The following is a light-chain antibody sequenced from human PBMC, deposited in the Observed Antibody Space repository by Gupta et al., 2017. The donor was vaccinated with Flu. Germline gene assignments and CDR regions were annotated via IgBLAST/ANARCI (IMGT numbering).Light chain of an antibody. V-gene: IGLV5-45*02. J-gene: IGLJ3*02. Sequence: QSVLPQPSSLSASPGASASLTCILRGDLSIDTYRIYWYQQKPGSPPHFLLRYKSDSDTQQGSGVPGRSSGFKDASANVGILLISGLQSDDEAVYYCMIWHDSAWVFGGGTKLTVL. CDR3: MIWHDSAWV. CDR2: YKSDSDT. CDR1: GDLSIDTYR.